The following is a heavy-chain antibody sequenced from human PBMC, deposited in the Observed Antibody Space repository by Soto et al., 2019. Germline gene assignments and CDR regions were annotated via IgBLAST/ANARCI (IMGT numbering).Heavy chain of an antibody. CDR3: AREGVAPYYYYGMDV. J-gene: IGHJ6*02. V-gene: IGHV1-8*01. CDR1: GYTFTSYD. CDR2: MNTDSGNT. D-gene: IGHD5-12*01. Sequence: ASVKVSCKASGYTFTSYDINWVRQATGQGPEWMGWMNTDSGNTDYAQTFQGRVTMTTDTSTSTVHMEVRSLRSDDTAVYYCAREGVAPYYYYGMDVWGQGTPVTVSS.